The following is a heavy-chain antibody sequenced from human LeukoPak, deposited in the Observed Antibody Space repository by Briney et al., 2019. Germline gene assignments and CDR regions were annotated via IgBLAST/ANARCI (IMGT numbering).Heavy chain of an antibody. Sequence: PGGSLRLSCAASGFTFSSYAMSWVRQAPGKGLEWVSAISGNGGSKYYADSVKGRFTISRDNSKNTLYLQMNSLRAEDTAVYYCAKNSDSSGYYHLGAFDIWGQGTMVPVSS. V-gene: IGHV3-23*01. D-gene: IGHD3-22*01. CDR2: ISGNGGSK. CDR3: AKNSDSSGYYHLGAFDI. CDR1: GFTFSSYA. J-gene: IGHJ3*02.